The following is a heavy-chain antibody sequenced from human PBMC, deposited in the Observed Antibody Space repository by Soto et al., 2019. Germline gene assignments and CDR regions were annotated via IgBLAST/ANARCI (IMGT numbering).Heavy chain of an antibody. CDR3: AKRVSMDV. CDR2: IGHNGVST. J-gene: IGHJ6*02. CDR1: GFIFSDYA. Sequence: GGSLRLSCVVSGFIFSDYAMSWVRQAPGKRLEWVSTIGHNGVSTYYADSVKGRFTISRDNSKNTLYLRMNSLRADDTGVYYCAKRVSMDVWGQGTTVTAP. V-gene: IGHV3-23*01.